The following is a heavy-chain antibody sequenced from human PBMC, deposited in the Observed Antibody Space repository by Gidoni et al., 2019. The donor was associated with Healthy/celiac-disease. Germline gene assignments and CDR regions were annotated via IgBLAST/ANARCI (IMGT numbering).Heavy chain of an antibody. CDR3: TAPDIVLMVYAPANYYGMDV. D-gene: IGHD2-8*01. Sequence: EVQLVESGGGLVKPGGSLRLSCAASGFTFSNAWMSWVRQAPGKGLEWVGRIKSKTDGGTTDYAAPVKGRFTISRDDSKNTLYLQMNSLKTEDTAVYYCTAPDIVLMVYAPANYYGMDVWGQGTTVTVSS. CDR2: IKSKTDGGTT. CDR1: GFTFSNAW. J-gene: IGHJ6*02. V-gene: IGHV3-15*01.